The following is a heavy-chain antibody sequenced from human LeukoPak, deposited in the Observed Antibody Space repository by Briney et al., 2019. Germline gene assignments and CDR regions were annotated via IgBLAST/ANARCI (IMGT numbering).Heavy chain of an antibody. CDR1: GFSWISFV. V-gene: IGHV3-30*03. Sequence: PGGSYSGSRAASGFSWISFVPHWVGQAPGKGLQWVALISYDGSNKYYADSVKGRFTISRDNSKNTLYLQMNSLRAEDTAVYYCARPRGAAAGNFGFDPCGQGTLVTVSS. CDR3: ARPRGAAAGNFGFDP. CDR2: ISYDGSNK. D-gene: IGHD6-13*01. J-gene: IGHJ5*02.